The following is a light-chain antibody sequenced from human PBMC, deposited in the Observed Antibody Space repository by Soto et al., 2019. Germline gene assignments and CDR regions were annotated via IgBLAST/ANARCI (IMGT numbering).Light chain of an antibody. CDR3: HQYINPPNS. CDR1: ENVRTF. CDR2: DAS. J-gene: IGKJ2*03. Sequence: EVVLTQSPATLSLSPGERATLSCRASENVRTFVDWYQQKPGQAPRLLIYDASIRAPGIPDRFSGSGSGTDYTLTISRVEPEDFAVYYCHQYINPPNSFAQGTKLEI. V-gene: IGKV3-11*01.